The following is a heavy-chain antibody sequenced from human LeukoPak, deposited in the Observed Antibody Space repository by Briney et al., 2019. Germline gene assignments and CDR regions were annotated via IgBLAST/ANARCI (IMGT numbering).Heavy chain of an antibody. CDR2: ISTSSSYI. D-gene: IGHD2-15*01. Sequence: GGSLRLSCAASGFTFSSYGMNWVRQAPGKGLEWVSSISTSSSYIYYADSVKGRFIISRDNAKKSLYLQMNSLRAEDTAVYHCAKDGEYCGGGSCSFFDYWGQGTLVTVSS. J-gene: IGHJ4*02. V-gene: IGHV3-21*01. CDR1: GFTFSSYG. CDR3: AKDGEYCGGGSCSFFDY.